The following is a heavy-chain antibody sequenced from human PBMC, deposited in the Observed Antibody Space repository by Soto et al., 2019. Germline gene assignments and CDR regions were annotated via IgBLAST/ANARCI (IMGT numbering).Heavy chain of an antibody. CDR1: GGSISSGGFS. CDR2: IYYSGNT. J-gene: IGHJ4*02. CDR3: PKATLTRKGYYDPTDYYYFAY. D-gene: IGHD3-22*01. V-gene: IGHV4-30-2*06. Sequence: SETLSLTCAVSGGSISSGGFSWSWIRQSPGKGLELIGYIYYSGNTYYNPSLKSRVTISVDRSKNEFSLRLSSVTAADTAVYYCPKATLTRKGYYDPTDYYYFAYWAREPWSPSPQ.